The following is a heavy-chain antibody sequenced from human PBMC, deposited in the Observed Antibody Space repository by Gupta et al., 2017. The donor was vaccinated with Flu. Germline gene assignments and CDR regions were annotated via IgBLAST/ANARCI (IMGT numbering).Heavy chain of an antibody. V-gene: IGHV3-9*01. D-gene: IGHD6-6*01. CDR2: ISWNRGTI. CDR3: AKDNSASSLSFDY. CDR1: GFTFGDYA. J-gene: IGHJ4*02. Sequence: EVQLVESGGGLVQPGRSLRLSCAASGFTFGDYAIHWVRQVPGRGLEWVSSISWNRGTIGYADSVKGRFTISRDNTKTSLYLQMNSLRAEDTALYYCAKDNSASSLSFDYWGQGTLVTVSS.